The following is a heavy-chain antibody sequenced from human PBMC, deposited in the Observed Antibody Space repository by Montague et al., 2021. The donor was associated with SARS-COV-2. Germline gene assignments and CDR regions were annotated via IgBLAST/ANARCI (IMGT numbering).Heavy chain of an antibody. CDR1: GGSFRGYF. V-gene: IGHV4-34*01. CDR2: INHSGST. Sequence: SETLSLTCAVQGGSFRGYFWSWIRQSPGKGLEWIGEINHSGSTNYNPSLKSRATISVDTSKNQFSLKLSSVTAADTAVYYCARGFDYWGQGTLVTVSS. CDR3: ARGFDY. J-gene: IGHJ4*02.